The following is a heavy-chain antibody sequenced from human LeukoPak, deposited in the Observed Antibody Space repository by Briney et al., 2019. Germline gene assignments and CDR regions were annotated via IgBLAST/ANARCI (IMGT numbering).Heavy chain of an antibody. CDR2: IYYSGST. J-gene: IGHJ5*02. Sequence: SETLSLTCTVSGVSISSSSYYWGWIRQPPGKGLEWIGSIYYSGSTYYNPSLKSRVTISVDTSKNQFSLKLSSVTAADTAVYYCASSDLSIAAADTNWFDPWGQGTLVTVSS. V-gene: IGHV4-39*07. D-gene: IGHD6-13*01. CDR3: ASSDLSIAAADTNWFDP. CDR1: GVSISSSSYY.